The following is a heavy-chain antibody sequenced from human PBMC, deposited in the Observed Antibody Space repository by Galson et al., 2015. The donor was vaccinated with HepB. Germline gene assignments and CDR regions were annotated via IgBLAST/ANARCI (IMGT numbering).Heavy chain of an antibody. CDR1: GFTFANYG. J-gene: IGHJ4*02. Sequence: SLRLSCAASGFTFANYGLHWVRQAPGKGLEWVAIISYDGSEKKYADSVKDRFTVSRDNSKNTLYLQLHSVRTEDTAVYYCAREDNWNYWVYWGQGTLVTVSS. D-gene: IGHD1-7*01. CDR2: ISYDGSEK. V-gene: IGHV3-30*03. CDR3: AREDNWNYWVY.